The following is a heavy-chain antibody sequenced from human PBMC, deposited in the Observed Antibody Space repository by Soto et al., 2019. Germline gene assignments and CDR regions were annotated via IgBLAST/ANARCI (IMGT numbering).Heavy chain of an antibody. CDR1: GYTFTGYY. V-gene: IGHV1-2*06. Sequence: QVQLVQSGAEVKKPGASVTVSCKASGYTFTGYYIYWVRQAPGQGLEWMGRINSNTGDTRYAQRFQGKVTMTSDTSINTAYMELRSLKSNDTAVYYCARTLGGAEYLRFWGQGTLVTVSS. CDR2: INSNTGDT. CDR3: ARTLGGAEYLRF. J-gene: IGHJ1*01. D-gene: IGHD3-16*01.